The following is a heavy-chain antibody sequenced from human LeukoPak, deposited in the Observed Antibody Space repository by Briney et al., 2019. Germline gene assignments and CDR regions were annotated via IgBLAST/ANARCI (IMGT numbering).Heavy chain of an antibody. Sequence: PSETLSLTCAVYGGSFSGYYWSWIRQPPGKGLEWIGEINHSGSTNYNPSLKSRVTISVDTSKDQFSLKLSSVTAADTAVYYCARGITIFGVVIFRRRWFDPWGQGTLVTVSS. J-gene: IGHJ5*02. CDR1: GGSFSGYY. D-gene: IGHD3-3*01. CDR2: INHSGST. CDR3: ARGITIFGVVIFRRRWFDP. V-gene: IGHV4-34*01.